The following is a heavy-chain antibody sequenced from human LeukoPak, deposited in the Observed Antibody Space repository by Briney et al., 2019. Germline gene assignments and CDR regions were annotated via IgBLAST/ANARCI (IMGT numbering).Heavy chain of an antibody. Sequence: PGGSLRLSCAASGFTVSSNDMTWVRQTPGKGLEGVSIIYSGGNTYYADSVKGRFTISRDNSKNTLYLQMNSLRAEDTAVFYCARDRPGDGYFDYWGQGTLVTVSS. V-gene: IGHV3-66*01. CDR1: GFTVSSND. J-gene: IGHJ4*02. CDR2: IYSGGNT. CDR3: ARDRPGDGYFDY. D-gene: IGHD3-10*01.